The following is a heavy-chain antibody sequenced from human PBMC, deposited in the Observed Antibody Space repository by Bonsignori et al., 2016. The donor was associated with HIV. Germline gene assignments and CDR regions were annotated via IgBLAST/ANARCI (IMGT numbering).Heavy chain of an antibody. J-gene: IGHJ6*03. Sequence: EVQLVESGGGLVKPGGSLRLSCAASGFSFSGYTMSWVRQAPGRGLEWISSITKSSTYKHYADSVKGRFTISRDDPKNSLYLQIDSLRAEDTAVYYCARDRYYFYYMDV. CDR2: ITKSSTYK. V-gene: IGHV3-21*01. CDR1: GFSFSGYT. CDR3: ARDRYYFYYMDV.